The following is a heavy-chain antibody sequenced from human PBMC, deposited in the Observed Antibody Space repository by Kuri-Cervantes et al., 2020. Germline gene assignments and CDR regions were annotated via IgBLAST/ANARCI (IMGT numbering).Heavy chain of an antibody. J-gene: IGHJ3*02. CDR2: IWYDGSNK. CDR3: ARDVAYCGGDCYSGDAFDI. Sequence: GESLKISCAASGFTFSSYGMHWVRQAPGKGLEWVAVIWYDGSNKYYADSVKGRFTISRDNSKNTLYLQMNSLRAEDTAVYYCARDVAYCGGDCYSGDAFDIWGQGTMVTVSS. D-gene: IGHD2-21*02. CDR1: GFTFSSYG. V-gene: IGHV3-33*01.